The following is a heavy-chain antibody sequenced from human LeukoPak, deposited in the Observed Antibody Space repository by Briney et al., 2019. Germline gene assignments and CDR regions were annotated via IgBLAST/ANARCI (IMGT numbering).Heavy chain of an antibody. Sequence: GGSLRLSCAASGFTFSSYWMSWVRQAPGKGLEWVANIKQDGSEKYYVDSVKGRFTISRDNAKNSLYLQMNSLRAEDTAVYYCAKPSRTNEWEYYFDYWGQGTLVTVSS. D-gene: IGHD1-26*01. CDR1: GFTFSSYW. V-gene: IGHV3-7*03. J-gene: IGHJ4*02. CDR3: AKPSRTNEWEYYFDY. CDR2: IKQDGSEK.